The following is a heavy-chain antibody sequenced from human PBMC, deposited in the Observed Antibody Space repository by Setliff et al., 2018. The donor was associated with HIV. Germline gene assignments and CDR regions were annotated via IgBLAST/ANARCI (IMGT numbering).Heavy chain of an antibody. Sequence: SETLSLTCTVSGVSISSGSYYWSWIRQPAGKGLEWIGHIYTSGSTNYNPSLKSRVTISVDTSRSQFSLKLSSVTAADTAVYYCARGSGDYWSGYYLRWFDPWGQGTLVTVSS. D-gene: IGHD3-3*01. V-gene: IGHV4-61*09. CDR2: IYTSGST. CDR3: ARGSGDYWSGYYLRWFDP. J-gene: IGHJ5*02. CDR1: GVSISSGSYY.